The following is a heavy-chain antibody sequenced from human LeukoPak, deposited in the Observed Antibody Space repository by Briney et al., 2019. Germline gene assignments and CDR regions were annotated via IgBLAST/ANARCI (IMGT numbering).Heavy chain of an antibody. J-gene: IGHJ6*03. Sequence: EASVKVSCKASGYTFTSYGISWVRQAPGQGLEWMGWISAYNGNTNYAQKLQGRVTMTTDTSTSTAYMELRSLRPDDTAVYYCAREVVVVPAASTYYYYMDVWGKGTTVTVSS. CDR2: ISAYNGNT. CDR1: GYTFTSYG. V-gene: IGHV1-18*01. D-gene: IGHD2-2*01. CDR3: AREVVVVPAASTYYYYMDV.